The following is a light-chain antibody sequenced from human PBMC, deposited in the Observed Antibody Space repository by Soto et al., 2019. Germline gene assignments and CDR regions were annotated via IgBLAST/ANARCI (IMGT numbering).Light chain of an antibody. CDR1: QSVINSY. V-gene: IGKV3D-20*02. CDR3: QQRSNWPIT. J-gene: IGKJ5*01. CDR2: GAS. Sequence: ETVLTQSPGTLSLSPGERATLSCRASQSVINSYLAWYQQIPGQPPRLLIYGASTRATGVPDRFSGSGSGTDFTLTISSLEPEDFAVYYCQQRSNWPITFGQGTRLEIK.